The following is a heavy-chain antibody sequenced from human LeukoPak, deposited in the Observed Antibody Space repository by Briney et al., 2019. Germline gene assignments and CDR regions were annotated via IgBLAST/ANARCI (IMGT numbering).Heavy chain of an antibody. Sequence: GGSLRLSCAASGXTFSSYGMHWVRQAPGKGLEWVVVLWYDGSNKYYAVCVKGRFTISRDNSKNTLYLQMNSLRAEDTAVYYCASPGYYYDSSGYYYTYAFDIWGQGTMVTVSS. D-gene: IGHD3-22*01. J-gene: IGHJ3*02. CDR1: GXTFSSYG. CDR2: LWYDGSNK. V-gene: IGHV3-33*01. CDR3: ASPGYYYDSSGYYYTYAFDI.